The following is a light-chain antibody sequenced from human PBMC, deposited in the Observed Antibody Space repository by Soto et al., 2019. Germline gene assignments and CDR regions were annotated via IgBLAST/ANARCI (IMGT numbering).Light chain of an antibody. CDR1: QGFSNY. J-gene: IGKJ4*01. Sequence: PAILSLSPGERATLYCRASQGFSNYLAWYQQKPGQAPRLLIYEASNRATGIPARFSGSGRGTDFTLTISSLEPEDFAVYYCQHRSNFGGGTQLEIK. V-gene: IGKV3D-11*01. CDR2: EAS. CDR3: QHRSN.